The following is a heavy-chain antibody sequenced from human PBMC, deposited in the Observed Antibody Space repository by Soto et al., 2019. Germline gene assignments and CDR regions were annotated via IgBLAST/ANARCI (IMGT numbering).Heavy chain of an antibody. CDR1: GGSISSYY. J-gene: IGHJ4*02. Sequence: SETLSLTCTVSGGSISSYYWSWIRQPPGKGLEWIGYIYYSGSTNYNPSLKSRVTISVNTSKNQFSLKLTSVTAADTAVYYCAREYYYGSGPWYWGQGTLVTVSA. D-gene: IGHD3-10*01. CDR3: AREYYYGSGPWY. CDR2: IYYSGST. V-gene: IGHV4-59*01.